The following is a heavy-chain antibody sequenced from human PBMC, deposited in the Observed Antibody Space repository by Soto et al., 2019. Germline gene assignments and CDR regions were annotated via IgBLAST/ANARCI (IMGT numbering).Heavy chain of an antibody. CDR3: TSMTVFGELALTAKGRFNP. CDR2: IIPVFSAT. Sequence: QVHLIQSGAEVKKPWSSVKVSCKASGWTLNNYAFSWVRQAPGQGLEWMGGIIPVFSATHYAQNFQGRVTIPANVSTHTVSLGLSSLRTYLLAVSFCTSMTVFGELALTAKGRFNPWGHGTLAIAAS. J-gene: IGHJ5*02. D-gene: IGHD3-3*01. CDR1: GWTLNNYA. V-gene: IGHV1-69*01.